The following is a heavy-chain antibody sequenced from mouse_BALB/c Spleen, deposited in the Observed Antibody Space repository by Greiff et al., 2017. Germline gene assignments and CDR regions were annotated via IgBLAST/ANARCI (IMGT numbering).Heavy chain of an antibody. CDR2: IWSGGST. V-gene: IGHV2-2*02. D-gene: IGHD1-2*01. CDR3: ARNYYGPRYWYFDV. CDR1: GFSLTSYG. Sequence: QVQLKESGPGLVQPSQSLSITCTVSGFSLTSYGVHWVRQSPGKGLEWLGVIWSGGSTDYNAAFISRLSISKDNSKSQVFFKMNSLQANDTAIYYCARNYYGPRYWYFDVWGAGTTVTVSS. J-gene: IGHJ1*01.